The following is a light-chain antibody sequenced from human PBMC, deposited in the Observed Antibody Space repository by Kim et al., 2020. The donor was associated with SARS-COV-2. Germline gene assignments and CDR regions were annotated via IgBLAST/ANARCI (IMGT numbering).Light chain of an antibody. J-gene: IGKJ2*01. V-gene: IGKV1-39*01. Sequence: ASVGDRVTITCRTSQPMSSYVNWYQQKPGKAPKILIYAASNLQSGVPSRFSGSGSGIEFALTISSLQSEDFATYYCQQSFSLPYTFGQGTKLEI. CDR3: QQSFSLPYT. CDR2: AAS. CDR1: QPMSSY.